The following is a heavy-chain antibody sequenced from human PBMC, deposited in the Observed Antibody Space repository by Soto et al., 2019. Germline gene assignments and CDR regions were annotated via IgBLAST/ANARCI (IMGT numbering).Heavy chain of an antibody. CDR3: AREIEAAGTGFDY. D-gene: IGHD6-13*01. Sequence: SVKVSCKASGGTFSSYAISWVRQAPGQGLEWMGGIIPIFGTANYAQKFQGRVTITADESTSTAYMELSSLRSEDTAVYYCAREIEAAGTGFDYWGQGTLVTVSS. CDR1: GGTFSSYA. V-gene: IGHV1-69*13. J-gene: IGHJ4*02. CDR2: IIPIFGTA.